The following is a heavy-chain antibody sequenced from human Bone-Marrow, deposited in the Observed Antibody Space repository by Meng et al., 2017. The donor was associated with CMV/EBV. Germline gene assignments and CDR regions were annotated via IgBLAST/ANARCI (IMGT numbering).Heavy chain of an antibody. V-gene: IGHV3-9*01. CDR2: ISWNSGSI. J-gene: IGHJ4*02. CDR3: AKGLRDD. Sequence: SLKISCAASGFTFDDYAMHWVRQAPGKGLEWVSGISWNSGSIGYADSVKGRFTISRDNAKNSLYLQMNSLRAEDTALYYCAKGLRDDWGQGTLVTDSS. CDR1: GFTFDDYA.